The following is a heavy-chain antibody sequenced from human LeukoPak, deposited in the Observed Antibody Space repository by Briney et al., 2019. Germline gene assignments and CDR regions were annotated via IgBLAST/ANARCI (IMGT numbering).Heavy chain of an antibody. CDR1: GFTFSSYA. J-gene: IGHJ4*02. CDR3: ARAPGYSYGYL. D-gene: IGHD5-18*01. Sequence: GGSLRLSCAASGFTFSSYAMHWVRQAPGKGLEWVTLISFDGSEQYYGDSVKGRFTISRDDAKNSLYLQMNSLRAEDTAVYYCARAPGYSYGYLWGQGTLVTVSS. CDR2: ISFDGSEQ. V-gene: IGHV3-30*03.